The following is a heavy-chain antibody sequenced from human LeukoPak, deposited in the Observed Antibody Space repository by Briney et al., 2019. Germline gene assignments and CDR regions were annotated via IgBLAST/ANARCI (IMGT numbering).Heavy chain of an antibody. J-gene: IGHJ4*02. V-gene: IGHV3-23*01. CDR2: ISGNGRKT. Sequence: GGSLRLSCAASRFTFSNYAMSWVRQAPGKGLEWVSTISGNGRKTYYADSVKGRFTISRDNSKNTLSLQMNSLRAEDTAVYYCARVGAYCTSTSCFDYWGQGTLVTVSS. D-gene: IGHD2-2*01. CDR1: RFTFSNYA. CDR3: ARVGAYCTSTSCFDY.